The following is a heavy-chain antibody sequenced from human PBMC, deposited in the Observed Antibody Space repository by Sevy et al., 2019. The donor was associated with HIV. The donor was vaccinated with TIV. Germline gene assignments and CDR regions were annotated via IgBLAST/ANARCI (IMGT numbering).Heavy chain of an antibody. CDR3: ARDRGTMVRGNWFDP. J-gene: IGHJ5*02. CDR2: IKQDGSEK. CDR1: GFTFSSYW. V-gene: IGHV3-7*01. Sequence: GGSLRLSCAASGFTFSSYWMSWVRQAPGKGLEWVANIKQDGSEKYYVDSVKGRFTISRDNAKNSLYLQMNSLRAEDTAVYYCARDRGTMVRGNWFDPWGQGTLVTVSS. D-gene: IGHD3-10*01.